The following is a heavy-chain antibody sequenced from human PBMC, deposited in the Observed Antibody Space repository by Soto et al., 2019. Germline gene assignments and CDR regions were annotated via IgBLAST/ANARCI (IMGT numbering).Heavy chain of an antibody. CDR2: FIHSGNS. Sequence: SETLSLTGAVYVGSLSGYYWSWIRQPPGKALEWIGEFIHSGNSSYNPSLKSRVTISVDTSKNQLFLNLSSVTAADTAMYYCARHHVRGRTILGAAEFWGQGTLVT. CDR3: ARHHVRGRTILGAAEF. D-gene: IGHD1-26*01. CDR1: VGSLSGYY. V-gene: IGHV4-34*12. J-gene: IGHJ4*02.